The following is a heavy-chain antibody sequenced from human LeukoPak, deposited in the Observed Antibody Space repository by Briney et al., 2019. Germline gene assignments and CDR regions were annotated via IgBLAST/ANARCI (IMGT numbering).Heavy chain of an antibody. D-gene: IGHD3-22*01. Sequence: SVKVSCKASGGTFSSYAISWVRQAPGQGLEWMGRIIPIFGTANYAQKFQGRVTITTDESTSTACMELSSLRSEDTAVYYCVTGYYDSSGYYHGRGAFDIWGQGTMLTVSS. V-gene: IGHV1-69*05. CDR3: VTGYYDSSGYYHGRGAFDI. J-gene: IGHJ3*02. CDR1: GGTFSSYA. CDR2: IIPIFGTA.